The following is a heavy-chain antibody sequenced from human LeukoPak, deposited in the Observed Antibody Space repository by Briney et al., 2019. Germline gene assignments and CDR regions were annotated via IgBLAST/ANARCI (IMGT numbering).Heavy chain of an antibody. CDR3: ARDYYYDILTGYTRSDYDAFDI. J-gene: IGHJ3*02. CDR2: IIPIFGTA. Sequence: SVKVSCKASGGTFSSYAISWVRQAPGQGLEWMGGIIPIFGTANYAQKFQGRVTITADKSTSTAYMELSSLRSEDTAVYYYARDYYYDILTGYTRSDYDAFDIWGQGTMVTVSS. D-gene: IGHD3-9*01. CDR1: GGTFSSYA. V-gene: IGHV1-69*06.